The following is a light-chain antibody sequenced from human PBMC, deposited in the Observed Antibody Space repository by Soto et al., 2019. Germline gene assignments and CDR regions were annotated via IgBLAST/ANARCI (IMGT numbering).Light chain of an antibody. CDR2: GAS. CDR3: QQYGNSRT. V-gene: IGKV3-20*01. J-gene: IGKJ1*01. Sequence: EIVMTQSPGTLSLSPGESATLSCRASQSVSGSYLAWYQQKPGQAPMLLIFGASSTATGIPDRFSGSGSATYFTLTISRLEPEDFAIYYCQQYGNSRTFGQGTKVEIK. CDR1: QSVSGSY.